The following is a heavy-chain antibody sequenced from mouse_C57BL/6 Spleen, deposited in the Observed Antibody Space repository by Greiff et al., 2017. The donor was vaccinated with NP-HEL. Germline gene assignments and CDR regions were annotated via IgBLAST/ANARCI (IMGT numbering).Heavy chain of an antibody. D-gene: IGHD4-1*01. Sequence: EVQLQQSGPELVKPGASVKISCKASGYTFTDYYMNWVKQSHGKSLEWIGDINPNNGGTSYNQKFKGKATLTVDKSSSTAYMELRSLTSEDSAVYYCARSNWDVFDYWGQGTTLTVSS. CDR2: INPNNGGT. CDR1: GYTFTDYY. CDR3: ARSNWDVFDY. V-gene: IGHV1-26*01. J-gene: IGHJ2*01.